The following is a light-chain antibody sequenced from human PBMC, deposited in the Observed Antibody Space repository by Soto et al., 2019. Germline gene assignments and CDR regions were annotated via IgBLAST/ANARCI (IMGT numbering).Light chain of an antibody. Sequence: QSALTQPPSVSGAPGQSFTISCTGSPYHIGAVYSFHWYQYIRGTAPRLLIFANDNRPSGVPDRFSGSKAGTSASLTITGLQAEDEDDYYSQSDDSTLSVVFGGGTNLAVL. CDR2: AND. V-gene: IGLV1-40*01. J-gene: IGLJ2*01. CDR3: QSDDSTLSVV. CDR1: PYHIGAVYS.